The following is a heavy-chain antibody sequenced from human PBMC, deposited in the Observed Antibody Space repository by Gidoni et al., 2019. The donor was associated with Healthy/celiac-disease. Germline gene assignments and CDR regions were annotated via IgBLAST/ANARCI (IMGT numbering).Heavy chain of an antibody. J-gene: IGHJ6*02. CDR3: ARGHVLRYFDWLNDYYYYGMDV. D-gene: IGHD3-9*01. Sequence: QVQLVQSGAEVKKPGASVKVSCKASGYTFTCYYMHWVRQDPGQGLEWMGWINPNSGGTNDAQKFQGWVTMTRDTSISTAYMELSRLRSDDTAVYYCARGHVLRYFDWLNDYYYYGMDVWGQGTTVTVSS. CDR2: INPNSGGT. CDR1: GYTFTCYY. V-gene: IGHV1-2*04.